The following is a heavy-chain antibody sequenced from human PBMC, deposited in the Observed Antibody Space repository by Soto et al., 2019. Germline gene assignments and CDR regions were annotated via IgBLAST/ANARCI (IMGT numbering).Heavy chain of an antibody. D-gene: IGHD2-21*02. CDR2: IIPIFGTA. J-gene: IGHJ5*02. Sequence: QVQLVQSGAEVKKPGSSVKVSCKASGGTFSSYAISWVRQAPGQGLEWMGGIIPIFGTANYAQKFQGRVTITEDESTSTAYMELSSLRSEDTAVYYCARDPTYCGGDCYSGNNWFDPWGQGTLVTVSS. V-gene: IGHV1-69*01. CDR1: GGTFSSYA. CDR3: ARDPTYCGGDCYSGNNWFDP.